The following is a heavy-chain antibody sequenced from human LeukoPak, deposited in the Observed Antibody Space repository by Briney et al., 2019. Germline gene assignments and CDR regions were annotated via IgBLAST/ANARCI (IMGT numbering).Heavy chain of an antibody. V-gene: IGHV1-8*01. J-gene: IGHJ5*02. D-gene: IGHD3-10*01. CDR3: ARARGLYGSGSQGARWFDP. CDR2: MNPNSGNT. CDR1: GYTFTSYD. Sequence: ASVKVSCKASGYTFTSYDINWVRQATGQGLEWMGWMNPNSGNTGYAQKFQGRVTMTRNTSISTAYMELSSLRSEDTAVYYCARARGLYGSGSQGARWFDPWGQGTLVTVSS.